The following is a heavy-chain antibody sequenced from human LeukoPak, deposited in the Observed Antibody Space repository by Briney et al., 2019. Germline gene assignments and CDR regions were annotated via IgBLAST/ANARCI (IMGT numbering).Heavy chain of an antibody. J-gene: IGHJ4*02. Sequence: GGSLRLSCAASGFSFSSYSMNWVRQAPGKGLEWVSYISKSSSTIYYADSVKGRFTISRDNAKNSLYLQVNSLRAEDTAVYYCARDFYDSTGYPNYFDSWGQGALVTVSS. CDR2: ISKSSSTI. CDR1: GFSFSSYS. D-gene: IGHD3-22*01. V-gene: IGHV3-48*01. CDR3: ARDFYDSTGYPNYFDS.